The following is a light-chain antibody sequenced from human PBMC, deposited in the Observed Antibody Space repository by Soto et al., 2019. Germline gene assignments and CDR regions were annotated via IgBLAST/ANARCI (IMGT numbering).Light chain of an antibody. V-gene: IGKV3-20*01. J-gene: IGKJ5*01. CDR3: QXYGSSHIT. CDR1: QSVSSSY. Sequence: EIVLTQSPGTLSLSPGERATLSCRASQSVSSSYLAWYQQKPGQAPRLLIYGASSRATGIPDRFSGSGSGTDLTLTISRLEPEDFAVYYCQXYGSSHITCGQGTRLEI. CDR2: GAS.